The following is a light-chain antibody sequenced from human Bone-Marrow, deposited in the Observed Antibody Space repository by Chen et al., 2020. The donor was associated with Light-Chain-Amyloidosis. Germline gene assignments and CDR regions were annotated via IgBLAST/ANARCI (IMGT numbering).Light chain of an antibody. J-gene: IGLJ2*01. Sequence: QSALTQPASVSGSPGQSITISCTGTSSDVGGYNYVSWYQQHPGKAPKLMIYDVSNRPSGVSNRFSASKSCNTASLTISGLQAEDEADYYCSSYTSSSTLLVVFGGGTKLTVL. CDR2: DVS. V-gene: IGLV2-14*01. CDR3: SSYTSSSTLLVV. CDR1: SSDVGGYNY.